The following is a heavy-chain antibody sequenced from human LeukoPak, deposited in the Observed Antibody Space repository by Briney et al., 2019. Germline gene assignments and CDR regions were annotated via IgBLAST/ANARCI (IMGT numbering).Heavy chain of an antibody. CDR1: GFTFSSYA. CDR2: ISGSGGST. V-gene: IGHV3-23*01. Sequence: GGSLRLSCAASGFTFSSYAMSWVRQAPGKGLEWVSAISGSGGSTYYADSVKGRFTISRDNSKNTLYLQMNSLRAEDTAVYYCTFNLGSGSFGFDIWGQGTMVTVSS. J-gene: IGHJ3*02. D-gene: IGHD3-10*01. CDR3: TFNLGSGSFGFDI.